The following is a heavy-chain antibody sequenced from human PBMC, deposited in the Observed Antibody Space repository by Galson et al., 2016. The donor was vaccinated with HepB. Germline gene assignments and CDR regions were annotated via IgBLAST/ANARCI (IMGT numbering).Heavy chain of an antibody. CDR2: IHHSGNT. CDR1: GASITSWY. Sequence: SETLSLTCSVSGASITSWYWNWIRQPPGKGLEWIGYIHHSGNTLSNPSLASRVTMSVDMSNSQFSLRLTSVTAADTAVCYCAKWGSGAGVHAFDVWGQGTMVTVSS. V-gene: IGHV4-59*08. CDR3: AKWGSGAGVHAFDV. D-gene: IGHD3-16*01. J-gene: IGHJ3*01.